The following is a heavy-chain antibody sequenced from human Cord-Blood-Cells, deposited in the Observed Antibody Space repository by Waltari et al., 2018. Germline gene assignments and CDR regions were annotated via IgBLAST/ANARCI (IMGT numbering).Heavy chain of an antibody. V-gene: IGHV3-23*01. CDR2: ISGSGGST. D-gene: IGHD1-26*01. J-gene: IGHJ4*02. CDR3: AEAIFSGGDGAS. Sequence: EVQLLESGGGLVQPGGSLRLSCAASGFTFSSYAMSWVRQAPGKGLEWVSAISGSGGSTYDAVSVYCRFASSRDKSKNTLYLQMSSLRAVDTAVYYCAEAIFSGGDGASWGPEARVSLSS. CDR1: GFTFSSYA.